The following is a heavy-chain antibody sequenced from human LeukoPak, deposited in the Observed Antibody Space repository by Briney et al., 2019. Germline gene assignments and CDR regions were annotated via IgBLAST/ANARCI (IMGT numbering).Heavy chain of an antibody. V-gene: IGHV4-39*01. CDR2: IYYSGST. J-gene: IGHJ5*02. D-gene: IGHD3-22*01. CDR3: ARCYYDSSGYYYSGHWFDP. Sequence: PSETLSLTCTVSGGSISSSSYYWGWIRQPPGKGLEWIGSIYYSGSTYYNPSLKSRVTISVDTSKNQFSLKLSSVTAADTVVYYCARCYYDSSGYYYSGHWFDPWGQGTLVTVSS. CDR1: GGSISSSSYY.